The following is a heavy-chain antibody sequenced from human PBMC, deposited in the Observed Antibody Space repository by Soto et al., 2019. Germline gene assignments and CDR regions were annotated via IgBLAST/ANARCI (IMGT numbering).Heavy chain of an antibody. J-gene: IGHJ6*02. Sequence: ASVKVSCKASGGTFSSYAISWVRQAPGQGLEWMGGIIPIFGTANYAQKFQGRVTITADESTSTAYMELSSLRSEDTAVYYCARGRVITKTPYYYYGMDVWGQGTTVTVSS. V-gene: IGHV1-69*13. CDR2: IIPIFGTA. CDR1: GGTFSSYA. D-gene: IGHD3-22*01. CDR3: ARGRVITKTPYYYYGMDV.